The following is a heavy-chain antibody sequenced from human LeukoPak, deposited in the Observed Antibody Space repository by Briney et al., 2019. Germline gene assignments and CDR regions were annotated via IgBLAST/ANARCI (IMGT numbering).Heavy chain of an antibody. Sequence: RGESLKISCQGSGYTFTNYWIGWVRQMPGKGLECMGTIYPGDSDTRYSPSFQGQVTISADKSISTAYLQWSSLKASDTAMYYCARRARYCSGGSCYGLAAFDIWGQGTVVTVSS. D-gene: IGHD2-15*01. CDR2: IYPGDSDT. CDR3: ARRARYCSGGSCYGLAAFDI. CDR1: GYTFTNYW. J-gene: IGHJ3*02. V-gene: IGHV5-51*01.